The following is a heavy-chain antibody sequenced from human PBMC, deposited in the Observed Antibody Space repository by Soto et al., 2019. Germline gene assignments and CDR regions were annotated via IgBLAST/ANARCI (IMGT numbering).Heavy chain of an antibody. D-gene: IGHD2-15*01. J-gene: IGHJ5*02. Sequence: SETLSLTCTVSGGSVSSGSYYWSWIRQPPGKGLEWIGYIYYSGSTNYNPSLKSRVTISVDTSKNQFSLKLSSVTAADTAVYYCARDFLYCSGGSCYGNWFDPWGQGTLVTVSS. CDR1: GGSVSSGSYY. V-gene: IGHV4-61*01. CDR2: IYYSGST. CDR3: ARDFLYCSGGSCYGNWFDP.